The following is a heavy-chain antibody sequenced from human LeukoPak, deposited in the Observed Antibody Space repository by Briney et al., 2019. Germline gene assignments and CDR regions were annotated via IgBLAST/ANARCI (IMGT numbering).Heavy chain of an antibody. CDR2: IYYSGST. D-gene: IGHD3-22*01. V-gene: IGHV4-59*12. CDR1: GGSISSYY. CDR3: ARDGEMGDYYDSSGEDAFDI. J-gene: IGHJ3*02. Sequence: SETLSLTCTVSGGSISSYYWSWIRQPPGKGLEWIGYIYYSGSTNYNPSLKSRVTISVDTSKNQFSLKLSSVTAADTAVYYCARDGEMGDYYDSSGEDAFDIWGQGTMVTVSS.